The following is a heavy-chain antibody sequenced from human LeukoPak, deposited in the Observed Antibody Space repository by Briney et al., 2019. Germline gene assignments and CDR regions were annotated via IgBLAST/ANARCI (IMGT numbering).Heavy chain of an antibody. D-gene: IGHD1-26*01. CDR2: ISSSSSAM. CDR3: ARDTRVGGTMDFDY. V-gene: IGHV3-48*02. Sequence: GGSLRLSCAASGFSFSSYAMSWVRQAPGKGLEWVSYISSSSSAMLYADSVKGRFTISRDNAKNSLYLQMNSLRDEDTAVYYCARDTRVGGTMDFDYWGQGTLVTVSS. J-gene: IGHJ4*02. CDR1: GFSFSSYA.